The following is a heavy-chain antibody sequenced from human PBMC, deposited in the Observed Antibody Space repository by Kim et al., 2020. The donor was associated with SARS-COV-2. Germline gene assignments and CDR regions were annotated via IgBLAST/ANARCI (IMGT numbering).Heavy chain of an antibody. CDR2: ISIGHDDT. V-gene: IGHV1-3*04. Sequence: ASVKVSCKASGYTFINYVMHWVRQAPGQRLEWMGLISIGHDDTKYSQKFRGRVTITRDTTASTAYMELSSLRSEDTAVYYCARGSGCAFDYWGQGTLVTVAS. J-gene: IGHJ4*02. D-gene: IGHD6-19*01. CDR1: GYTFINYV. CDR3: ARGSGCAFDY.